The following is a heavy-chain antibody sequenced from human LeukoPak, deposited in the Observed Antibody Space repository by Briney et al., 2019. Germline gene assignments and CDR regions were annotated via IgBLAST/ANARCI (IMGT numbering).Heavy chain of an antibody. V-gene: IGHV3-23*01. CDR3: VKDNDGGFYAS. Sequence: PGESLRLSCAASEFIFSNFGMSWIRQAPGKGLDWVSHISDVVAHTWYADSVKGRFIISRDNSNNRVLLQINSLRPEDMALYSCVKDNDGGFYASWGQGTLVTVSS. CDR2: ISDVVAHT. CDR1: EFIFSNFG. J-gene: IGHJ5*02. D-gene: IGHD3-16*01.